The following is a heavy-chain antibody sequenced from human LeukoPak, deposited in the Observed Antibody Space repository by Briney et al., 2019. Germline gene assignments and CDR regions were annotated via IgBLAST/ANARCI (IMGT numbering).Heavy chain of an antibody. CDR1: GGSISSYY. V-gene: IGHV4-59*12. Sequence: SETLSLTCTASGGSISSYYWSWIRQPPGKGLEWIGYIYYSGSTNYNPSLKSRVTISVDTSKNQFSLKLSSVTAADTAVYYCARVDGYSSSWSVENWFDPWGQGTLVTVSS. CDR3: ARVDGYSSSWSVENWFDP. D-gene: IGHD6-13*01. CDR2: IYYSGST. J-gene: IGHJ5*02.